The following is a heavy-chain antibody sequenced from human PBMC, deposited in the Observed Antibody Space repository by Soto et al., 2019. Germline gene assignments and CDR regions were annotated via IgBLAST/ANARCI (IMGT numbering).Heavy chain of an antibody. CDR2: IYPGDSDT. CDR3: RRLDSSYYFDY. V-gene: IGHV5-51*01. J-gene: IGHJ4*01. CDR1: GYTFTTYW. Sequence: PGESLKISCKGSGYTFTTYWIGWVRQMPGKGLEGMGIIYPGDSDTTYSPSFQGQVTISADKTISTAYLQWNSLKASDSAMYYCRRLDSSYYFDYWGQGTLVNVSS. D-gene: IGHD3-22*01.